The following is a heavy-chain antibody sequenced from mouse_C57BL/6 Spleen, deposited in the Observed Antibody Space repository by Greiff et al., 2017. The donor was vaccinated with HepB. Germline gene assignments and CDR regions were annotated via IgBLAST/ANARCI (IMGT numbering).Heavy chain of an antibody. J-gene: IGHJ2*01. CDR1: GYAFTNYL. D-gene: IGHD4-1*01. CDR2: INPGSGGT. V-gene: IGHV1-54*01. Sequence: VMLVESGAELVRPGTSVKVSCKASGYAFTNYLIEWVKQRPGQGLEWIGVINPGSGGTNYNEKFKGKATLTADKSSSTAYMQLSSLTSEDSAVYFCARRGETGNYWGQGTTLTVSS. CDR3: ARRGETGNY.